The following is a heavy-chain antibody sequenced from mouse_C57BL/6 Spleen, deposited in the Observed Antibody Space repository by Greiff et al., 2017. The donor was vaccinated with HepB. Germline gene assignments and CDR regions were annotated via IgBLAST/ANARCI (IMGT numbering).Heavy chain of an antibody. Sequence: QVQLQQSGPELVKPGASVKISCKASGYAFSSSWMNWVKQRPGKGLEWIGRIYPGDGDTNYNGKFKGKATLTADKSSSTAYMQLSSLTSEDSAVYFCARGGDYDYFDYWGQGTTLKSPQ. D-gene: IGHD1-1*02. V-gene: IGHV1-82*01. CDR1: GYAFSSSW. CDR2: IYPGDGDT. CDR3: ARGGDYDYFDY. J-gene: IGHJ2*01.